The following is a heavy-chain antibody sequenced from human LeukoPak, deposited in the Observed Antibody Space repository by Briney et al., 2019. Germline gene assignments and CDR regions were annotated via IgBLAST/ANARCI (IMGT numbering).Heavy chain of an antibody. CDR2: ISGSGGST. V-gene: IGHV3-23*01. D-gene: IGHD3-9*01. J-gene: IGHJ4*02. CDR3: AKEPLAFDWLSGYFDY. CDR1: GVTFSSYA. Sequence: PGGSLLLSCAASGVTFSSYAMSRVRQAPGKGLEWVSAISGSGGSTYYADSVKGRFTISRDNSKNTLYLQMNSLRAEDTAVYYCAKEPLAFDWLSGYFDYWGQGTLVTVSS.